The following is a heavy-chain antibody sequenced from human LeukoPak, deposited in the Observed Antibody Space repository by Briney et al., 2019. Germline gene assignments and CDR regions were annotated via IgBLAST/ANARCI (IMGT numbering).Heavy chain of an antibody. J-gene: IGHJ4*02. V-gene: IGHV3-30*18. CDR1: GFTFSSYG. CDR2: ISYDGSNK. D-gene: IGHD1-26*01. CDR3: AKVGPWEQGIFDY. Sequence: GRSLRLSCAASGFTFSSYGMHWVRQAPGKGLEWVAVISYDGSNKYYADSVKGRFTISRDNSKNTLYLQMNSLRAEDTAVYYCAKVGPWEQGIFDYWGQGTLVTVSS.